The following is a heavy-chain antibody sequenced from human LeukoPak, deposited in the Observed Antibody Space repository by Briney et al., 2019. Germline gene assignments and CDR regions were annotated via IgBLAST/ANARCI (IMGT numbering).Heavy chain of an antibody. Sequence: GGSLRLSCAASGFTFSSYSMNWVRQAPGKGLEWVSSISSSGNYIDYADSVKGRFTVSRDNAKNSLYLQMNSLRAEDTAVYYCARPVSCSGSSWGQGTLVTVSS. J-gene: IGHJ4*02. CDR1: GFTFSSYS. D-gene: IGHD3-10*02. CDR3: ARPVSCSGSS. V-gene: IGHV3-21*01. CDR2: ISSSGNYI.